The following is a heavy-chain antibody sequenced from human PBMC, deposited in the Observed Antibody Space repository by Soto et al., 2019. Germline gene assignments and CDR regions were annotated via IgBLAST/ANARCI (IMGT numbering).Heavy chain of an antibody. CDR2: IYYSGST. Sequence: QVQLQESGPGLVKPSETLSLTCTVSGGSVSSGSYYWSWIRQPPGKGLEWIGYIYYSGSTNSNPSLKSRVTISVETSNNRSSLKLSSVTAADTAVYYCARLRKWELLRFDSWGQGTLVTVSS. J-gene: IGHJ4*02. V-gene: IGHV4-61*01. CDR3: ARLRKWELLRFDS. CDR1: GGSVSSGSYY. D-gene: IGHD1-26*01.